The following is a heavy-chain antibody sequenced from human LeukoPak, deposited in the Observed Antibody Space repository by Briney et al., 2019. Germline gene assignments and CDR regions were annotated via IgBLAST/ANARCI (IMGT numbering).Heavy chain of an antibody. J-gene: IGHJ4*02. CDR1: GFTVSRNY. Sequence: GGSLGLSFAASGFTVSRNYISGFRRAPGKGREGGSFIYSGGSTYYADSVKGRFTISRDNSKNTLYLQMNSLRAEDTAVYYCARGPSGRMDTAMVSDWGQGTLVTVSS. D-gene: IGHD5-18*01. CDR3: ARGPSGRMDTAMVSD. CDR2: IYSGGST. V-gene: IGHV3-53*01.